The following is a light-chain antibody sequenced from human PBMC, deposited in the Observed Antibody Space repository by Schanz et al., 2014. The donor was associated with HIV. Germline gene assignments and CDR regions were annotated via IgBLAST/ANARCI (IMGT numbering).Light chain of an antibody. CDR1: GSNIGAGYD. CDR3: QSFDDSLSGVV. J-gene: IGLJ2*01. CDR2: ANT. Sequence: QSVLTQPPSVSGAPGQRVTISCTGSGSNIGAGYDVHWYQQLPGTAPRLLIYANTNRPSGVPDRFSGSKSGTSASLAIIGLQAEDEADYYCQSFDDSLSGVVFGGGTKLTVL. V-gene: IGLV1-40*01.